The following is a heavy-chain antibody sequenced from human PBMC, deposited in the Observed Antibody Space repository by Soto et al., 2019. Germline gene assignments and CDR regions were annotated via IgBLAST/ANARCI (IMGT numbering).Heavy chain of an antibody. CDR2: IKQDGSEK. CDR3: ARDRGEWEPYAFDI. Sequence: EVQLVESGGGLVQPGGSLRLSCAASGFTFSSYWMSWVRQAPGKGLEWVANIKQDGSEKYYVDSVKGRFTISRDNAKNSVYLQKNSLRAEDTAVYYCARDRGEWEPYAFDIWGQGTMVTVSS. D-gene: IGHD1-26*01. V-gene: IGHV3-7*01. J-gene: IGHJ3*02. CDR1: GFTFSSYW.